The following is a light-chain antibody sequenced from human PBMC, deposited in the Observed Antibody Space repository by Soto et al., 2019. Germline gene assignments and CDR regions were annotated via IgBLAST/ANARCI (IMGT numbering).Light chain of an antibody. V-gene: IGKV3-11*01. CDR1: QSFRGL. CDR3: QQRHMWPIT. Sequence: IVLTQSPATLSVSPGERATLSCRASQSFRGLLAWYQQKPGQAPRLLIYDAYNRATGIPPRFSGSGSGTDFTLTISSLEPEDSAVYYCQQRHMWPITFGQGTRLEI. J-gene: IGKJ5*01. CDR2: DAY.